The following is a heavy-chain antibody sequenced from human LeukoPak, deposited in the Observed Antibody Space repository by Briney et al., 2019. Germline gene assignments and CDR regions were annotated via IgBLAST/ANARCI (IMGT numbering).Heavy chain of an antibody. Sequence: ASVKVSCKASGYTFSSHDINWVRQVPGHGLEWLGWMNPNSGNTGYAQKFQGRVTITRNTSISTAYMELSSLRSEDTAVYYCARVHTEWYAFDIWGQGTMVTVSS. V-gene: IGHV1-8*01. CDR1: GYTFSSHD. D-gene: IGHD3-3*01. J-gene: IGHJ3*02. CDR3: ARVHTEWYAFDI. CDR2: MNPNSGNT.